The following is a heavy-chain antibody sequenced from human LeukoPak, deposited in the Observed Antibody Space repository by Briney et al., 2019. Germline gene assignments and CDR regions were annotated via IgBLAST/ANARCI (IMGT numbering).Heavy chain of an antibody. CDR1: GGSISSGGYY. Sequence: SETLSLTCTVSGGSISSGGYYWRWIRQHPGKGLEWIGYIYYSGSTYYNPSLKSRVTISVDTSKNQFSLKLSSVTAADTAVYYCARDLGYGNWYFDLWGRGTLVTVSS. J-gene: IGHJ2*01. V-gene: IGHV4-31*03. CDR2: IYYSGST. CDR3: ARDLGYGNWYFDL. D-gene: IGHD5-18*01.